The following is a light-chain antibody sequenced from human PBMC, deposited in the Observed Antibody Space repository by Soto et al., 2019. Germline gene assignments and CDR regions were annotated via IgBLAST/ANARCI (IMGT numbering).Light chain of an antibody. CDR3: QQYNSYSYT. CDR2: DAS. CDR1: QSISSW. V-gene: IGKV1-5*01. J-gene: IGKJ2*01. Sequence: DIQMTQSPSTLSASVGDRVTITCRASQSISSWLAWYQQKPGKAPKLLIYDASSLEIGVPSRFSGSGSGTEFTLTISSLQHDDFATYYCQQYNSYSYTFGQGTKLEIK.